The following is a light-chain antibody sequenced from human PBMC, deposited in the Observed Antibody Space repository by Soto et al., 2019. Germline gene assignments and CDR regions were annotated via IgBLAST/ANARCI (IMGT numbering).Light chain of an antibody. Sequence: EIVLTQSPGTLSLSPGERATLSCRASQSVANNYLAWYQQKPGQAPRFLMYDASSMPTGIPDRFSGSGSGTDFTLSISRLEPEEFAVYFCEQYGSTPLTFGGGTKVEIK. CDR1: QSVANNY. CDR2: DAS. CDR3: EQYGSTPLT. V-gene: IGKV3-20*01. J-gene: IGKJ4*01.